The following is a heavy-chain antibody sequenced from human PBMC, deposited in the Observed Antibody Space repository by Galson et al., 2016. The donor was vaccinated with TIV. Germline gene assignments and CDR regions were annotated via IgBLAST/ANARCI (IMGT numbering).Heavy chain of an antibody. CDR2: IYHTGNT. V-gene: IGHV4-59*12. J-gene: IGHJ4*02. Sequence: ETLSLTCTVSGGSTSSYYWTWIRQPPGKGLEWIGYIYHTGNTIYNPSLKSRVAISLDTSKNQSSLTLTSVTAADTALYYCAREGSADYDWGRAHFDYWGQGTLVTVSS. CDR3: AREGSADYDWGRAHFDY. CDR1: GGSTSSYY. D-gene: IGHD3-16*01.